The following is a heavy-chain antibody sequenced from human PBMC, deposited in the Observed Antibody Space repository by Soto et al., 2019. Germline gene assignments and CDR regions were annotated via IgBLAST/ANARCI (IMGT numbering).Heavy chain of an antibody. CDR1: GYTFTSYY. J-gene: IGHJ5*02. D-gene: IGHD2-15*01. CDR2: INPSGGST. Sequence: GASVKVSCKASGYTFTSYYMHWVRQAPGQGLEWMGIINPSGGSTSYAQKFQGRVTMTRDTSASTAYMELSSLRSEDTAVYYCARDFTPQGYCSGGSCYGWSPWFDPWGQGTLVTVSS. V-gene: IGHV1-46*01. CDR3: ARDFTPQGYCSGGSCYGWSPWFDP.